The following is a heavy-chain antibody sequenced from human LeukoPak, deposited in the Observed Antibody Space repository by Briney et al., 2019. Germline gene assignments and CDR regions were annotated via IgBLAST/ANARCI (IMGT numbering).Heavy chain of an antibody. J-gene: IGHJ5*02. CDR2: ISWNSGSI. CDR3: AKANRGILTGENWFDP. CDR1: GFTFDDYA. D-gene: IGHD3-9*01. Sequence: GGSLRLSCAASGFTFDDYAMHWVRQAPGKGLEWVSGISWNSGSIGYADSVKGRFTISRDNAKNSLYLQMNSLRAEDTALYYCAKANRGILTGENWFDPWGQGNLVSVSS. V-gene: IGHV3-9*01.